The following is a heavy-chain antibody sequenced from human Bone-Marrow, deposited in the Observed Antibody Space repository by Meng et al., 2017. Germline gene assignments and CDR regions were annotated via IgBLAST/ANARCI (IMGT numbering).Heavy chain of an antibody. J-gene: IGHJ4*02. V-gene: IGHV1-2*06. CDR3: ARDGWFGEYTLFDY. CDR1: GYTFTGYY. D-gene: IGHD3-10*01. CDR2: SNPNSGGT. Sequence: ASVKISCNASGYTFTGYYMHWVRQAPGQGLEWMGRSNPNSGGTNYAQKLQGRVTMTRDTSISTAYMELSRLRSDDTAVYYCARDGWFGEYTLFDYWGQGTLVTVSS.